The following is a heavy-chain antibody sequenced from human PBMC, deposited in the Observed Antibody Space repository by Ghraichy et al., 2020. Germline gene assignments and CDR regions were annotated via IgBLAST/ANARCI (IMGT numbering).Heavy chain of an antibody. CDR3: ANGGDGADRYFYYYMDV. J-gene: IGHJ6*03. V-gene: IGHV3-33*06. CDR2: IWYDGNNK. CDR1: GFTFSRCG. Sequence: GGSLRLSCVASGFTFSRCGIHWVRQAPGKGLEWVAVIWYDGNNKFYADSVKGRFTISRDNSKNTVYLQMNSLRAEDTAVYYCANGGDGADRYFYYYMDVWGKGTTVTVSS. D-gene: IGHD2-21*02.